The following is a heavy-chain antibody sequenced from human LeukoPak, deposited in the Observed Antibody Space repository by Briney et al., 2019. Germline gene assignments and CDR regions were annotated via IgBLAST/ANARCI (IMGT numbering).Heavy chain of an antibody. CDR3: ARAHPRYCSSTSCPFDY. CDR2: IYTSGST. J-gene: IGHJ4*02. CDR1: GGSISSYY. Sequence: ASETLSLTCTVSGGSISSYYWSWIRQPAGKGLERIGRIYTSGSTNYNPSLKSRVTMSVDTSKNQFSLKLSSVTAADTAVYYCARAHPRYCSSTSCPFDYWGQGTLVTVSS. D-gene: IGHD2-2*01. V-gene: IGHV4-4*07.